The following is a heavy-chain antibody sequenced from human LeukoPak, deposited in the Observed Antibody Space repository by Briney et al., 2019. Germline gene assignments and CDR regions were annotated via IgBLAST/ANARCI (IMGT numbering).Heavy chain of an antibody. D-gene: IGHD3-22*01. Sequence: SETLSLTCTVSGGSISSSSYYWGWIRQPPGKGLEWIGSIYYSGSTYYNPSLKSRVTISVDTSKNQFSLKLSSVTAADTAVYYCARHARGSGYYYADYWGQGTLVTVSS. CDR3: ARHARGSGYYYADY. V-gene: IGHV4-39*01. CDR1: GGSISSSSYY. CDR2: IYYSGST. J-gene: IGHJ4*02.